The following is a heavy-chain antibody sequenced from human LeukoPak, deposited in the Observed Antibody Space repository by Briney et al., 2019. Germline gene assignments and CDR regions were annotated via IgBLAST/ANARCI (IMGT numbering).Heavy chain of an antibody. CDR3: GSPRGWHGYGAYDI. J-gene: IGHJ3*02. CDR2: INQNEREI. V-gene: IGHV3-7*05. CDR1: GFTFSSYW. D-gene: IGHD6-19*01. Sequence: PGGSLRLSCAASGFTFSSYWMSWIRQAPGKGLEWVANINQNEREIYYADSVKGRFTISRDNAENSLFLQLNSLRAEDTAVYFCGSPRGWHGYGAYDIWGQGTMVTVSS.